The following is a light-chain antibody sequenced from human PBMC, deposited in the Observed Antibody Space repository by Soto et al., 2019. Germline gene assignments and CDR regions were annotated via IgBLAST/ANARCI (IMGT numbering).Light chain of an antibody. CDR3: HQRSNWPPT. CDR1: QSVSSN. J-gene: IGKJ4*01. CDR2: DAS. V-gene: IGKV3-11*01. Sequence: ENVLTQSPATLSLSPGERATLPCRASQSVSSNLAWYQQKPGQAPRLLIYDASKRATGIPARFSGSGSGTDFTLTISSLQPEDFAVYYCHQRSNWPPTVGGGTKVDIK.